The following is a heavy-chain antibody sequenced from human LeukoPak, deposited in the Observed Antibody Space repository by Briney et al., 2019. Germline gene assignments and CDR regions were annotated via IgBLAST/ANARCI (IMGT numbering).Heavy chain of an antibody. D-gene: IGHD4-11*01. CDR3: ARDSLETRFDY. CDR1: GGSISSSSYY. Sequence: SETLSLTCTVSGGSISSSSYYWGWIRQPPGRGLEWIGSIYYSGSTYYNPSLNSRVTISVDTSKNQFSLKLSSVTAADTAVYYCARDSLETRFDYWGQGPLVTVSS. CDR2: IYYSGST. V-gene: IGHV4-39*07. J-gene: IGHJ4*02.